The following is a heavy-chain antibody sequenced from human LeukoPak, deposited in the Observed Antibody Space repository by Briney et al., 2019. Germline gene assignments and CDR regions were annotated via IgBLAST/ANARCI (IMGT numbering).Heavy chain of an antibody. V-gene: IGHV3-53*01. CDR3: AKEGAYYYGSGSSDY. D-gene: IGHD3-10*01. CDR1: GFTVSSNY. CDR2: IYSGGST. J-gene: IGHJ4*02. Sequence: GGSLRLSCAASGFTVSSNYMSWVRQAPGKGLEWVSVIYSGGSTYYADSVKGRFTISRDNSKNTLYLQMNSLRAEDTAVYYCAKEGAYYYGSGSSDYWGQGTLATVSS.